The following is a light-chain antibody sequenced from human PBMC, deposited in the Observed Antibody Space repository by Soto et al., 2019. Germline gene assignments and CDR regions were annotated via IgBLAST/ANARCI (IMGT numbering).Light chain of an antibody. CDR1: QGISSY. CDR3: QQLNNYPRT. V-gene: IGKV1-9*01. Sequence: IQLTQSPSSLSASVGDRVTITCRASQGISSYLAWYQQKPGKAPKLLIYAASTLQSGVPSRFSGSGSVTNFTLTISSLQPEDFATYYCQQLNNYPRTFGQGTKVEIK. J-gene: IGKJ1*01. CDR2: AAS.